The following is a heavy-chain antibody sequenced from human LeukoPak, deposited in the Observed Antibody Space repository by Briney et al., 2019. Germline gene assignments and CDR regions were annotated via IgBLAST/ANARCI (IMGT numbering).Heavy chain of an antibody. CDR1: GGSISSSSCY. Sequence: PSETLSLTCTVSGGSISSSSCYWGWIRQPPGKGLEWIGSIYYSGSTYYNPSLKSRVTISVDTSKNQFSLKLSSVTAADTAVYYCARRPVYYDILTGYSPNAFDIWGQGTMVTVSS. J-gene: IGHJ3*02. V-gene: IGHV4-39*07. CDR2: IYYSGST. D-gene: IGHD3-9*01. CDR3: ARRPVYYDILTGYSPNAFDI.